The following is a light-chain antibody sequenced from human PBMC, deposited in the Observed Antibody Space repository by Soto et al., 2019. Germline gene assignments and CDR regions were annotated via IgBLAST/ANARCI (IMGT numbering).Light chain of an antibody. CDR2: GAS. J-gene: IGKJ2*01. CDR1: QSVSSSY. Sequence: EIVLTQSPGTLSLSPGERATLSCRASQSVSSSYLAWYQQKPGQAPRLLIYGASSRATGIPDRFSGSGSGPDFTLTLSRLEPEDFAVYYCQQYGSSPPYTFGQGTTLEIK. CDR3: QQYGSSPPYT. V-gene: IGKV3-20*01.